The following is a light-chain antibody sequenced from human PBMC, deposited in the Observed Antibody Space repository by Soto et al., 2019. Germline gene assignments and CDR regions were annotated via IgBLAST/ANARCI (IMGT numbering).Light chain of an antibody. CDR2: GAS. Sequence: EIVMTQSPAPLSLSPGERATLSCRASQSINSNLAWYQQTPGQAPRLLIYGASNRAPGIPARFSGSGSGTEFTLTITSLQSEDFAVYYCQQYNNWPQTLGQGTKVDIK. J-gene: IGKJ1*01. V-gene: IGKV3-15*01. CDR3: QQYNNWPQT. CDR1: QSINSN.